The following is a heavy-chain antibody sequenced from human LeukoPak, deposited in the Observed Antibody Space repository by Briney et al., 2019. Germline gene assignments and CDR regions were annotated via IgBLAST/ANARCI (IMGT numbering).Heavy chain of an antibody. J-gene: IGHJ5*02. CDR3: ARDGLQTRYNWDDEGRKNWLDP. D-gene: IGHD1-1*01. CDR1: GFTFSSYY. V-gene: IGHV1-46*01. CDR2: INPSDGST. Sequence: ASVKVSCKASGFTFSSYYMQWVRQAPGQGLEWMGIINPSDGSTKYAQKFQGRVTMTGGTSTNTVYMELSSLRSEDTAVYCCARDGLQTRYNWDDEGRKNWLDPWGQGTLVTVSS.